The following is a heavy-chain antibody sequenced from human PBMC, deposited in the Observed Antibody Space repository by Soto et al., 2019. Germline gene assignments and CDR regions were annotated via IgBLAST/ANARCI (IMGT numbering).Heavy chain of an antibody. D-gene: IGHD4-17*01. CDR2: IKSDGSST. Sequence: GGSLRLSCTASGFTFSSHWMHWVRQGPGKGLVWVSRIKSDGSSTNYADSVKGRFTISRDNAENTLYLQMNSLRAEDTAVYYCGRGLRPIDYWGQGTPVTVSS. CDR3: GRGLRPIDY. CDR1: GFTFSSHW. V-gene: IGHV3-74*01. J-gene: IGHJ4*02.